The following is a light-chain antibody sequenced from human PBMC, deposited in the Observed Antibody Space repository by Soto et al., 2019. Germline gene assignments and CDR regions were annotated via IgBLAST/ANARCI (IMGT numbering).Light chain of an antibody. V-gene: IGKV1-5*03. J-gene: IGKJ1*01. CDR2: KAS. CDR3: QQYYSYPRT. Sequence: DIQMTQSPSSLSASVGDRVTITCRASQSISSYLNWYQQKPGTAPKLLIYKASSLESGVPSRFSGSGSGTEFTLTISSLQPDDFATYYCQQYYSYPRTFGQGTKVDIK. CDR1: QSISSY.